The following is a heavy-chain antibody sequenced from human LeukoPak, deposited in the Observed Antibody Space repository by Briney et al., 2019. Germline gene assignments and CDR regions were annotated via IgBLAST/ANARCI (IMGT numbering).Heavy chain of an antibody. Sequence: QPGGSLRLSCAASGFTFSVSAVHWVRQASGKGLEWVGRIRSKDHNYATTYAASVKGSFTISRDDSKNTAYLQINSLKTEDTAVYYCARLAVSNVGTTVFDYWGQGTLVTVSS. CDR1: GFTFSVSA. CDR2: IRSKDHNYAT. J-gene: IGHJ4*02. V-gene: IGHV3-73*01. CDR3: ARLAVSNVGTTVFDY. D-gene: IGHD1-14*01.